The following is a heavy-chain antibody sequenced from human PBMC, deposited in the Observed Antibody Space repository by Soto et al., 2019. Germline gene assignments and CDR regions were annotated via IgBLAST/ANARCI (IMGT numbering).Heavy chain of an antibody. V-gene: IGHV1-3*05. Sequence: QVQLVQSGAEEKKPGASVKVSCKASGYTFTSYAMHWVRQAPGQRLEWMGWINAGNGNTKYSQKFQGRVTITRDTPGSTAYMELSSLRSEDTAVYYCARAHPRYCSGGSRFNWFDPWGQGTLVTVSS. J-gene: IGHJ5*02. CDR3: ARAHPRYCSGGSRFNWFDP. CDR2: INAGNGNT. D-gene: IGHD2-15*01. CDR1: GYTFTSYA.